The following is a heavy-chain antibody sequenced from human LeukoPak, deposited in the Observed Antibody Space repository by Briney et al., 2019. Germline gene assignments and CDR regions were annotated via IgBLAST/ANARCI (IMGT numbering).Heavy chain of an antibody. Sequence: SETLSLTCIVSRDSTRSYYWSWIRQPPEKGLEWIGNIYNSGSTKYNPSLKTRVTISLDTSNNQFSLKLNSVTAADTAVYYCARQTYDGYFDYWGQGTLVTVSS. CDR2: IYNSGST. CDR3: ARQTYDGYFDY. D-gene: IGHD3-3*01. CDR1: RDSTRSYY. J-gene: IGHJ4*02. V-gene: IGHV4-59*08.